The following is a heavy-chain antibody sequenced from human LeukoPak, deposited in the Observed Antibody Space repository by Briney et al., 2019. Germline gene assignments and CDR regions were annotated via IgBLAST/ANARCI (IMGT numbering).Heavy chain of an antibody. CDR2: IYYSGST. D-gene: IGHD1-26*01. CDR1: GGPISSGNYY. Sequence: SQTLSLTCTVSGGPISSGNYYWGWIRQPPGKGLEWIGSIYYSGSTYYNPSLKSRVTISVDTSKNQFSLKLSSVTAADTAVYYCARHGKGGATDAFDIWGQGTMVTVSS. CDR3: ARHGKGGATDAFDI. V-gene: IGHV4-39*01. J-gene: IGHJ3*02.